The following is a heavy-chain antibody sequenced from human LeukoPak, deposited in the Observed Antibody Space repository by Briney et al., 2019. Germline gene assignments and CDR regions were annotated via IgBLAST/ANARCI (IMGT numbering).Heavy chain of an antibody. V-gene: IGHV4-4*07. CDR3: AGSSIVARWWFDP. CDR1: GGSISSYY. D-gene: IGHD6-6*01. J-gene: IGHJ5*02. Sequence: SETLSLTCTVSGGSISSYYWSWIRQPAGKGLEGIGRIYTSGSTNYNPSLTSRVLMSVDTSKNQFSLKLSSVTAADTAVYYCAGSSIVARWWFDPWGQGTLVAVSS. CDR2: IYTSGST.